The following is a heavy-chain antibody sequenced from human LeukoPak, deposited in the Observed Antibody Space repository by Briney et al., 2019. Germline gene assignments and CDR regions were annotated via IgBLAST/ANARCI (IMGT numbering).Heavy chain of an antibody. J-gene: IGHJ4*02. D-gene: IGHD3-10*01. CDR3: ATVVGASPDYFDY. CDR2: YSGGPT. Sequence: GGSLRLSCAASGFTVSSKHMTWVRQAPGKGLEWVSLYSGGPTSYSDSVKGRFTISRDNTKNTLYLEMNSLRAEDTAVYYCATVVGASPDYFDYWGQGTLVTVSP. CDR1: GFTVSSKH. V-gene: IGHV3-53*01.